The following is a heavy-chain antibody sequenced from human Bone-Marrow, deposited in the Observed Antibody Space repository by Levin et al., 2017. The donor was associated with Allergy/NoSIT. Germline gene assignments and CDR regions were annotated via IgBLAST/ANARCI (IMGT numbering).Heavy chain of an antibody. Sequence: GESLKISCAASGFTFSSYSMNWVRQAPGKGLEWVSSISSSSSYIYYADSVKGRFTISRDNAKNSLYLQMNSLRAEDTAVYYCARDTTAYYYDSSGYYFSSSWFDPWGQGTLVTVSS. CDR3: ARDTTAYYYDSSGYYFSSSWFDP. CDR2: ISSSSSYI. D-gene: IGHD3-22*01. V-gene: IGHV3-21*01. CDR1: GFTFSSYS. J-gene: IGHJ5*02.